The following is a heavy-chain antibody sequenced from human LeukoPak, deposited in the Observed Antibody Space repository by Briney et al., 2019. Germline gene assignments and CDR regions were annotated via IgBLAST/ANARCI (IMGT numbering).Heavy chain of an antibody. J-gene: IGHJ5*02. CDR1: GGYISSYY. Sequence: PSETLSLTCSVSGGYISSYYWSWIRQPPGKGLEWIGIINYSGSTKYNPSLKSRVSISVDTSKNQFSLRLTSVTVADTAVYFCARVPNAPKIEPHWFDPWGQGTLVTVSS. D-gene: IGHD1-14*01. CDR2: INYSGST. V-gene: IGHV4-59*01. CDR3: ARVPNAPKIEPHWFDP.